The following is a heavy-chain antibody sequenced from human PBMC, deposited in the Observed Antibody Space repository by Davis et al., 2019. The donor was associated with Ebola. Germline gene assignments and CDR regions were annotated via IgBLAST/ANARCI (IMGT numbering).Heavy chain of an antibody. J-gene: IGHJ4*02. CDR1: GFMFDEYA. Sequence: PGGSLRLSCAASGFMFDEYAMRWVRQAPGKGLEWVSGISWNSGNIGYADSVKGRFTISRDNAKNSLYLQMNTLRADDTAFYYCAKDLASSYDNSGHFDYWGQGTLVTVSS. CDR2: ISWNSGNI. D-gene: IGHD3-22*01. CDR3: AKDLASSYDNSGHFDY. V-gene: IGHV3-9*01.